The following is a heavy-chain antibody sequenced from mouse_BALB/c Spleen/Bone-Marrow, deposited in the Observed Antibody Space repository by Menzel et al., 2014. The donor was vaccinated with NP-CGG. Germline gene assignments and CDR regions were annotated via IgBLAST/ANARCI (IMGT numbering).Heavy chain of an antibody. CDR1: GFTFXSYT. CDR3: TRIYYDYAWFAY. Sequence: EVKLVESGGGLVKPGGSLKLSCAASGFTFXSYTMSWVRQTPEKRLEWVATISSGGSYTYYPDSVKGRFTISRDNAKNTLYLQMSSLKSEDTAMYYCTRIYYDYAWFAYWGQGTLVTVSA. CDR2: ISSGGSYT. J-gene: IGHJ3*01. D-gene: IGHD2-4*01. V-gene: IGHV5-6-4*01.